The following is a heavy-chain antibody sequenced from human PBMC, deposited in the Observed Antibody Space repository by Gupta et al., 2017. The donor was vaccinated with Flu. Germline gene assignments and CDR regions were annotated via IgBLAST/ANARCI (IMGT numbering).Heavy chain of an antibody. J-gene: IGHJ4*02. D-gene: IGHD5-24*01. CDR3: ARDNGYNQFDY. CDR1: RFTLSRSW. CDR2: IKEDGSVK. Sequence: EERLVESGGGLVQPGGSLRLSCTASRFTLSRSWMTWVRQALGKGLEWVANIKEDGSVKNYVDSVKGRFTISRDNAKNSLYLQLNSLRVEDTAVYYGARDNGYNQFDYWGQGTLVTVSS. V-gene: IGHV3-7*01.